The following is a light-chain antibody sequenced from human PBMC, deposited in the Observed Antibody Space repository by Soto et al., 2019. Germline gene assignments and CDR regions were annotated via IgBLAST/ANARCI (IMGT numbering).Light chain of an antibody. J-gene: IGKJ1*01. CDR2: GAS. CDR3: QQYGSSPWT. Sequence: EIVMTQSPATLSVSPGARATLSCRASQSVSSDLAWYQQKPGQAPRLLIYGASSRATGIPDRFSGSGPGTDFTLTINRLEPEDFVIYYCQQYGSSPWTFGQGTKVDIK. V-gene: IGKV3-20*01. CDR1: QSVSSD.